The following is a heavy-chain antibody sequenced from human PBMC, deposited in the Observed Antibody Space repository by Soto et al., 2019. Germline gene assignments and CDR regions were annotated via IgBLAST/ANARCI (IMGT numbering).Heavy chain of an antibody. Sequence: GGSLRLSCAASGFPSSRHAMAWVRRAAGRGLEWVATIGSDGSTYHAESVKGRFSISRDNYGNMLHLQLNSLRVEDTGIYYCAKDPYNHRFDSWGQGTLVTVSS. J-gene: IGHJ4*02. CDR2: IGSDGST. CDR3: AKDPYNHRFDS. D-gene: IGHD1-1*01. CDR1: GFPSSRHA. V-gene: IGHV3-23*01.